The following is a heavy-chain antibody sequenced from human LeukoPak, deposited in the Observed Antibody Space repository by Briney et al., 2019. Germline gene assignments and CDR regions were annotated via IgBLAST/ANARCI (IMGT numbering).Heavy chain of an antibody. V-gene: IGHV7-4-1*02. D-gene: IGHD1/OR15-1a*01. Sequence: ASVKVSCKASGYTFTSYAINWVRQAPGQGLEWMGWINTNTRNPTYAQGFTGRFVFSLDTSVSTAYLQISSLKAEDTAVYYCARDLKQQPSYWGQGTLVTVSS. J-gene: IGHJ4*02. CDR1: GYTFTSYA. CDR2: INTNTRNP. CDR3: ARDLKQQPSY.